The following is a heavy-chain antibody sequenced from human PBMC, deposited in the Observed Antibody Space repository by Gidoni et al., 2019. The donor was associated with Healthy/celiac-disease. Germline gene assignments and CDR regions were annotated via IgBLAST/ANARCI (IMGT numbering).Heavy chain of an antibody. CDR2: IRYDGSNK. Sequence: QVQLVESGGGVVQPGGSLRLSCAASGFTFSSYGMHWVRQAPGKGLEWVAFIRYDGSNKYYADSVKGRFTISRDNSKNTLYLQMNSLRAEDTAVYYCAKDASSLLWFGELSYFDYWGQGTLVTVSS. D-gene: IGHD3-10*01. CDR3: AKDASSLLWFGELSYFDY. J-gene: IGHJ4*02. CDR1: GFTFSSYG. V-gene: IGHV3-30*02.